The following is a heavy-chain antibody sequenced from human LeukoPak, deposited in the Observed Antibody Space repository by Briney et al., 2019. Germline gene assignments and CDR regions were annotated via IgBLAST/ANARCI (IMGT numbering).Heavy chain of an antibody. CDR3: ARDRGVANHWFDP. V-gene: IGHV1-69*05. D-gene: IGHD3-10*01. CDR1: GGTFSSYA. J-gene: IGHJ5*02. Sequence: ASVKVSCKASGGTFSSYAISWVRQAPGQGLEWMGGIIPIFGTVNYAQKFQGRVTITTDESTSTAYMELSSLRSEDTAVYYCARDRGVANHWFDPWGQGTLVTVSS. CDR2: IIPIFGTV.